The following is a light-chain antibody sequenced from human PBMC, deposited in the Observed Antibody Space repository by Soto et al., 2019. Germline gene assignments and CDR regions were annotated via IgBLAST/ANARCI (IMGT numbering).Light chain of an antibody. V-gene: IGKV1D-12*01. CDR3: QQANSFPLS. Sequence: DTQLTQSASSGAASVGGIVTISCRASQGIRSRLAWYQQKLGKAPKLLIYDASTLQSGVPSRFSGSGSVTDFTLTINTLQPEDFATYYCQQANSFPLSFAGGTKVDIK. J-gene: IGKJ4*01. CDR2: DAS. CDR1: QGIRSR.